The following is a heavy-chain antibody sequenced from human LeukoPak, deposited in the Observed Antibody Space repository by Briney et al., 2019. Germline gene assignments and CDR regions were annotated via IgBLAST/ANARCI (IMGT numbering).Heavy chain of an antibody. V-gene: IGHV3-11*01. D-gene: IGHD6-19*01. CDR1: GFTLSDYY. J-gene: IGHJ4*02. CDR3: ARLGSSDWYVDY. CDR2: ISRGGSTR. Sequence: GGSLRLSCAASGFTLSDYYMTWIRQAPGKGLEWVSYISRGGSTRNYADSVTGRFTISRDNAKNSLYVQMDSLRAEDTAVYYCARLGSSDWYVDYWGQGTLVTVSS.